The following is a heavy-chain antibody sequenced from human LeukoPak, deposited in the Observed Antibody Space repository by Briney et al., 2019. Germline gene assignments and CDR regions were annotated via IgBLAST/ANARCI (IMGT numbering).Heavy chain of an antibody. CDR1: GGTFSSYA. Sequence: SVKVSCKASGGTFSSYAISWVRQAPGQGLEWMGRIIPILGIANYAQKFQGRVTITADKSTSTAYMELSSLRSDDTAMYYCAREGGCSSTSCPLDYWGQGALVTVSS. CDR3: AREGGCSSTSCPLDY. J-gene: IGHJ4*02. V-gene: IGHV1-69*04. D-gene: IGHD2-2*01. CDR2: IIPILGIA.